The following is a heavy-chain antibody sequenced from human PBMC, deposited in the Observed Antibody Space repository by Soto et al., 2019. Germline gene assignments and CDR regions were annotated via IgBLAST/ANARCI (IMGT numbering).Heavy chain of an antibody. CDR3: ARDHVAVAGTSFSSWFDP. CDR1: GFTFSRYG. V-gene: IGHV3-33*01. D-gene: IGHD6-19*01. J-gene: IGHJ5*02. CDR2: IWYDGSNK. Sequence: GGSLRLSCEVSGFTFSRYGMHWVRQAPGKGLEWVAFIWYDGSNKNYGDSVKGRFTVSRDDLKNTVYLQMKSLRAEDTAVYYCARDHVAVAGTSFSSWFDPWGQGTLVTVSS.